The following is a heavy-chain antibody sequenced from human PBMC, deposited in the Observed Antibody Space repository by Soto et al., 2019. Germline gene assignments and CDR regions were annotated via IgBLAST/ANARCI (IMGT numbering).Heavy chain of an antibody. CDR1: GFTFSSYA. D-gene: IGHD3-16*02. J-gene: IGHJ4*02. CDR3: AKEERSWELSQIDY. CDR2: ISGSGDST. Sequence: GVSLRLSCAASGFTFSSYAMSWVRQAPGKGLGWVSAISGSGDSTYYADSVKGRVTISRDNSKNTLDLQVNSLRVEDTAVYYCAKEERSWELSQIDYWGQGTLVTVSA. V-gene: IGHV3-23*01.